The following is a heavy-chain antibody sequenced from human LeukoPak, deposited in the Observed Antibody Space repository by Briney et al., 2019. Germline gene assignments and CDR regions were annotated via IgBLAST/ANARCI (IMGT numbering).Heavy chain of an antibody. CDR2: IYYSGST. CDR3: ARQGQQQLVINWFDP. Sequence: PSETLSLTCTVSGGSISSSSYYWGWIRQPPGKGLEWIGSIYYSGSTYYNPPLKSRVTISVDTSKNQFSLKLSSVTAADTAVYYCARQGQQQLVINWFDPWGQGTLVTVSS. CDR1: GGSISSSSYY. V-gene: IGHV4-39*01. D-gene: IGHD6-13*01. J-gene: IGHJ5*02.